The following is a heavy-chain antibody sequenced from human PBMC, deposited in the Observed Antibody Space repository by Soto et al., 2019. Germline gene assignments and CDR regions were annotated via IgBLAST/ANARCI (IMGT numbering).Heavy chain of an antibody. V-gene: IGHV1-18*01. CDR2: ITVNSGNT. CDR1: GYTFMSYG. J-gene: IGHJ4*02. CDR3: GGGLGGGWFHFDF. Sequence: QVQLVQSGLEVKNPGASVKVSCKASGYTFMSYGIGWVRQAPGQGLEWMGWITVNSGNTNYPQKFQGRVTMTTDTTTSSAYKELRSPATGHKAVYYWGGGLGGGWFHFDFWGQGNLVTVSS. D-gene: IGHD3-16*01.